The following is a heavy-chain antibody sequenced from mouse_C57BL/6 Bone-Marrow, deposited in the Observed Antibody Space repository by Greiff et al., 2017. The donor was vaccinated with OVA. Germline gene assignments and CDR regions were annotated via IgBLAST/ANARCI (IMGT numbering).Heavy chain of an antibody. CDR1: GIDFSRYW. V-gene: IGHV4-1*01. Sequence: EVKLMESGGGLVQPGGSLKLSCAASGIDFSRYWMSWVRRAPGKGLEWIGEINPDSSTINYAPSLKDKFIISRDNAKNTLYLQMSKVRSEDTALYNCARPGITTVVAGDWYFDVWGTGTTVTVSS. CDR3: ARPGITTVVAGDWYFDV. J-gene: IGHJ1*03. D-gene: IGHD1-1*01. CDR2: INPDSSTI.